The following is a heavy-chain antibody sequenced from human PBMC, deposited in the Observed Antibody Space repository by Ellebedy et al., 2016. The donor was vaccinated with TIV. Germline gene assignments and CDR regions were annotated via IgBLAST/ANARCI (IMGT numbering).Heavy chain of an antibody. Sequence: MPGGSLRLSCAVYGGSFSGYSWSRIRQPPGKGLEWIGEINHSGSTSSNPSLKSRVTISVDTSKNQFSLKLSSVTAADTAVYYCARVVVPAAMLLYYYYAMDVWGQGTTVTVSS. CDR3: ARVVVPAAMLLYYYYAMDV. J-gene: IGHJ6*02. CDR1: GGSFSGYS. CDR2: INHSGST. V-gene: IGHV4-34*01. D-gene: IGHD2-2*01.